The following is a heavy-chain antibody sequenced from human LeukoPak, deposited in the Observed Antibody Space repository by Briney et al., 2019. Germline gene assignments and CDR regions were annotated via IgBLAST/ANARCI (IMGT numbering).Heavy chain of an antibody. Sequence: GGSLRLSCAASGFTFSGYCMNWVRQAPGKGLEWVSSLSRTSSYIYYADSVKGRFTISRDDAKNSLYLQMNSLRAEDTAVYYCASGSYGDHLYYFDYWGQGTLVTVSS. J-gene: IGHJ4*02. CDR2: LSRTSSYI. CDR3: ASGSYGDHLYYFDY. V-gene: IGHV3-21*01. D-gene: IGHD4-17*01. CDR1: GFTFSGYC.